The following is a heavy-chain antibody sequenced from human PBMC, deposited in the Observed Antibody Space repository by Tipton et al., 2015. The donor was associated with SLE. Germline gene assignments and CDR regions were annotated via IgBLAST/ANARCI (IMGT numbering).Heavy chain of an antibody. CDR2: IYASGAI. V-gene: IGHV3-23*03. CDR1: GFTFSSYA. Sequence: SLRLSCAASGFTFSSYAMTWVRQAPGRGLEWVSIIYASGAIDYADSVKGRFTISRDNSKNTLYLRLNSLRAEDTAVYYCTDHDAFDIWGQGTMVTVSS. J-gene: IGHJ3*02. CDR3: TDHDAFDI.